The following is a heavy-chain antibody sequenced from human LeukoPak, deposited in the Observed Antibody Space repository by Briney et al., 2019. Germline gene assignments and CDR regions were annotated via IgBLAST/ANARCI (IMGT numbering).Heavy chain of an antibody. Sequence: GGSLRLSCAASGFTFRSYWMTWVRQYPGKGLEWVANIKQDGSETYYADSVKGRFTISRDNAKRSLYLQMNSLRAEDTAVYYCARGPGGYGDYFDYWGQGTLVTVSS. CDR1: GFTFRSYW. J-gene: IGHJ4*02. V-gene: IGHV3-7*01. D-gene: IGHD4-17*01. CDR3: ARGPGGYGDYFDY. CDR2: IKQDGSET.